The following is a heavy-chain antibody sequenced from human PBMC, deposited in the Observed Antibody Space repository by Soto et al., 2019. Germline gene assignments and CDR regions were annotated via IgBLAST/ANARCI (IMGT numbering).Heavy chain of an antibody. CDR3: AKPRSPLAPTVL. V-gene: IGHV3-23*01. Sequence: LSLTCAASGFTFGSYVMRWVRQAPGLGLEWVSSISGTGSGTYYADSVKGRFTVSRDNSKNTLFLQMDSLRAEDTAVYYCAKPRSPLAPTVLWGQGTLVTVSS. J-gene: IGHJ4*02. CDR1: GFTFGSYV. CDR2: ISGTGSGT.